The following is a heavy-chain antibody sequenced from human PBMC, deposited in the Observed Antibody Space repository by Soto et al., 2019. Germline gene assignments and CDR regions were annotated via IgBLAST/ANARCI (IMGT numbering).Heavy chain of an antibody. CDR2: ISWNSGSI. Sequence: EVQLVESGGGLVQPGRSLRLSCAASGFTFDDYAMHWVRQAPGKGLEWVSGISWNSGSIGYADSVKGRFTISRDNAKNSLYLQMSSLRAEDTALYYCAKGVTQLWLRNAFDIWGQGTMVTVSS. J-gene: IGHJ3*02. CDR3: AKGVTQLWLRNAFDI. D-gene: IGHD5-18*01. V-gene: IGHV3-9*01. CDR1: GFTFDDYA.